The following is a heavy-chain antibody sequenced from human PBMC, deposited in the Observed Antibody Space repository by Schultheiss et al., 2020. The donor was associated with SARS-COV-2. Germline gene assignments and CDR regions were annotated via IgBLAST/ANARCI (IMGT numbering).Heavy chain of an antibody. D-gene: IGHD3-10*01. J-gene: IGHJ4*02. CDR3: ARGRGYYYGSGSYYRTPFFDY. CDR1: GFTFSSYA. CDR2: ISSSGSTI. Sequence: GESLKISCAASGFTFSSYAMSWVRQAPGKGLEWVSYISSSGSTIYYADSVKGRFTISRDNAKNSLYLQMKSLRAEDTAVYYCARGRGYYYGSGSYYRTPFFDYWGQGTLVTVSS. V-gene: IGHV3-48*04.